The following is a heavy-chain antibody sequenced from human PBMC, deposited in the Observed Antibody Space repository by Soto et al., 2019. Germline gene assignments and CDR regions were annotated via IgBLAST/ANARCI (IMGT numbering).Heavy chain of an antibody. V-gene: IGHV1-18*01. CDR3: ARDNSWDYGSGLMAWWFDP. Sequence: ASVKVSCKASGYTFTSYGISWVRQAPGQGLEWMGWISAYNGNTNYAQKFQGRVTMTTDTSTSTAYMELRSLRSEDTAVYYCARDNSWDYGSGLMAWWFDPWGQGTLVTVSS. J-gene: IGHJ5*02. CDR1: GYTFTSYG. D-gene: IGHD3-10*01. CDR2: ISAYNGNT.